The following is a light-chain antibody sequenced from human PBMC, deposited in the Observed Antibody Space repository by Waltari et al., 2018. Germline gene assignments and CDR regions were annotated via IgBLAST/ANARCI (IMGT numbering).Light chain of an antibody. Sequence: QSALTQTATVSGSPGQSITISCSGTSSDIGNYNLVSWYQQHPGKAPTLIIYDGYKRPSGVSNRFSGSKSGNTAFLAISGLQTADEADYYCSSYAGSAISVFGGGTKLTVL. CDR3: SSYAGSAISV. V-gene: IGLV2-23*01. CDR1: SSDIGNYNL. J-gene: IGLJ3*02. CDR2: DGY.